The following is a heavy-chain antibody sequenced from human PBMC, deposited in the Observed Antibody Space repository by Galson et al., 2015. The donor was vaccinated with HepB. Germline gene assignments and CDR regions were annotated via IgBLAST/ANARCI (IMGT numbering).Heavy chain of an antibody. CDR3: ARFAHQLLNHDAFDI. CDR2: ISSSGSTI. D-gene: IGHD2-2*01. J-gene: IGHJ3*02. CDR1: GFTFSDYY. Sequence: SLRLSCAASGFTFSDYYMSWIRQAPGKGLEWVSYISSSGSTIYYAGSVKGRFTISRDNAKNSLYLQMNSLRAEDTAVYYCARFAHQLLNHDAFDIWGQGTMVTVSS. V-gene: IGHV3-11*01.